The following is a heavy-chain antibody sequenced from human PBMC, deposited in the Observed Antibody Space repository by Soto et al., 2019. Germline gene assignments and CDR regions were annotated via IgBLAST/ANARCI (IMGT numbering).Heavy chain of an antibody. Sequence: EVQLVESGGGWVQPGRSLRLSCVASGFIADDYAMHWVLHAPGKGLEWVSGISSHSATINYADAVKGRFTISRDHAKNSLFLQMNSLRPEDTAFYYCVKDMKWGGMTTIHYFDSWGQGTLVTVS. V-gene: IGHV3-9*02. J-gene: IGHJ4*02. CDR3: VKDMKWGGMTTIHYFDS. CDR2: ISSHSATI. CDR1: GFIADDYA. D-gene: IGHD4-17*01.